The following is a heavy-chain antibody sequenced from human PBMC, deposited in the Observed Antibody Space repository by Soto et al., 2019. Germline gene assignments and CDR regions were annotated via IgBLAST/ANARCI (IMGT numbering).Heavy chain of an antibody. CDR1: GFAYSTYA. D-gene: IGHD6-19*01. Sequence: EVQLLESGGGLVQPGGSLRLACATSGFAYSTYAVSWVRQAPGQGLEWVSDISGSGDSTYYAGSVKGRFTISRDNSKNTVYLQMDSLRAEDTALYYCAQGISSGWWYGAYWGQGTLVAVSS. CDR2: ISGSGDST. V-gene: IGHV3-23*01. J-gene: IGHJ4*02. CDR3: AQGISSGWWYGAY.